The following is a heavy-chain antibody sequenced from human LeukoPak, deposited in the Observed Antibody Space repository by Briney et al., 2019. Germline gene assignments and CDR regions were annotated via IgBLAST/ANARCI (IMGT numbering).Heavy chain of an antibody. V-gene: IGHV4-34*01. CDR2: INHSGST. Sequence: PSETLSLTCAVYGGSFSGYYWSWIRQPPGRGLEWIGEINHSGSTNYNPSLKSRVTISVDTSKNQFSLELSSVTAADTAVYYCARDRKVNCSGGSCYPPAGKYYYDYYGMDVWGQGTTVTVSS. CDR3: ARDRKVNCSGGSCYPPAGKYYYDYYGMDV. CDR1: GGSFSGYY. J-gene: IGHJ6*02. D-gene: IGHD2-15*01.